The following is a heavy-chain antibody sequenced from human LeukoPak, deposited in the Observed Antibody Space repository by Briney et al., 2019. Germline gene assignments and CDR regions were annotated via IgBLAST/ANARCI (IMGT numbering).Heavy chain of an antibody. D-gene: IGHD6-13*01. V-gene: IGHV4-4*09. CDR2: IYTSGST. J-gene: IGHJ4*02. CDR3: AITLPSSSWHGAFDY. Sequence: SETLSLTCTVSGGSISSYYWSWIRQPPGKGLEWIGYIYTSGSTNYNPSLKSRVTISVDTSKNQFSLKLSSVTAADTAVYYCAITLPSSSWHGAFDYCGQGTLVTVSS. CDR1: GGSISSYY.